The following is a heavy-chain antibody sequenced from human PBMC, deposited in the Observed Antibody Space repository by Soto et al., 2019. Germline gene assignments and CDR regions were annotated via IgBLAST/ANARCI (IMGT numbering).Heavy chain of an antibody. J-gene: IGHJ6*01. D-gene: IGHD2-21*01. V-gene: IGHV1-18*01. CDR1: GYNFTSHS. Sequence: QIQLVQSGDEVKKPGASVKVSCKSSGYNFTSHSITWVRQAPGQGLEWMGRISAYNGNTNHAQKIQGRLTMTTDTSAMTACVELRGRRSREKAVDYWARVAGWGGAPGCAGMDGWGQGTTVTASS. CDR3: ARVAGWGGAPGCAGMDG. CDR2: ISAYNGNT.